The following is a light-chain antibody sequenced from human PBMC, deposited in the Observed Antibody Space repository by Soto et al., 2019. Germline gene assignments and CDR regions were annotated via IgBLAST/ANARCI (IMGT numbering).Light chain of an antibody. CDR1: QSVSSSY. CDR3: QQYGSSPIT. CDR2: GAS. V-gene: IGKV3-20*01. Sequence: EIVLTQSPGTLSLSPGERATLSCRASQSVSSSYLAWYQQKPGQAPRLLIYGASSRATGIPDRFSGSWSGTDFTLTISRLEPEDCAVYYCQQYGSSPITFGHGTRLEIK. J-gene: IGKJ5*01.